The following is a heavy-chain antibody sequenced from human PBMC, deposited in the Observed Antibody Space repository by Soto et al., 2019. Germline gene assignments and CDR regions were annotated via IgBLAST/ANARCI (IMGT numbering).Heavy chain of an antibody. CDR2: IIPIFGTA. V-gene: IGHV1-69*06. CDR3: ARDRAPYSSSWYAYFDY. J-gene: IGHJ4*02. Sequence: QVQLVQSGAEVKKPGSSVKVSCKASGGTFSSYAISWVRQAPGQGLEWMGGIIPIFGTANYAQKFQGRVTITADKSTSKAYMELSSLGSEDTAVYYCARDRAPYSSSWYAYFDYWGQGTLVTVSS. D-gene: IGHD6-13*01. CDR1: GGTFSSYA.